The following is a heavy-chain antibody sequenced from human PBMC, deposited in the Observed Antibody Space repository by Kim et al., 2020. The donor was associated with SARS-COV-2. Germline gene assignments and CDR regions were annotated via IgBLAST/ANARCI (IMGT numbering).Heavy chain of an antibody. CDR3: ARDPIDNSYYYYYGMDV. CDR2: INPSGGST. J-gene: IGHJ6*02. Sequence: ASVKVSCKASGYTFTSYYMHWVRQAPGQGLEWMGIINPSGGSTSYAQKFQGRVTMTRDTSTSTVYMELSSLRSEDTAVYYCARDPIDNSYYYYYGMDVWGQGTTVTVSS. CDR1: GYTFTSYY. V-gene: IGHV1-46*01.